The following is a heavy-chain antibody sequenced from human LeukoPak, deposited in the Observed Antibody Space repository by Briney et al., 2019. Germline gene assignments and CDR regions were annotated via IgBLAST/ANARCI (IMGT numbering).Heavy chain of an antibody. CDR1: GFTFSDYY. V-gene: IGHV3-23*01. D-gene: IGHD6-13*01. J-gene: IGHJ2*01. CDR2: ISGRGDST. Sequence: PGGSLRLSCAASGFTFSDYYMSWVRQAPGKGLEWVPTISGRGDSTYYADSVKGRFTISRDNSRNTLYLQMNTLRAEDTAVYYCAKAIAAPVWYFDLWGRGTLVTVSS. CDR3: AKAIAAPVWYFDL.